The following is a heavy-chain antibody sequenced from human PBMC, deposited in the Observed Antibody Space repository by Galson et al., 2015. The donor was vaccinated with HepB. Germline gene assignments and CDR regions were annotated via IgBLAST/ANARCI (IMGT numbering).Heavy chain of an antibody. D-gene: IGHD3-22*01. CDR1: GYTFTSYY. CDR3: ARGDNYYDSSAYYDNPYYFDY. CDR2: IYYSGST. V-gene: IGHV4-59*08. J-gene: IGHJ4*02. Sequence: SCKASGYTFTSYYIHWVRQAPGQGLEWIGYIYYSGSTNYNPSLKSRVTISVDTSKNQFSLKLSSVTAADTAVYYCARGDNYYDSSAYYDNPYYFDYWGQGTLVTVSS.